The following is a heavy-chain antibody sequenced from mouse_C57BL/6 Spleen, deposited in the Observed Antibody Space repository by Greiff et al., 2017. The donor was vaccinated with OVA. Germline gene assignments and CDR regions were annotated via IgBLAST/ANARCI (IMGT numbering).Heavy chain of an antibody. J-gene: IGHJ2*01. Sequence: EVKLVESGGGLVKPGGSLKLSCAASGFTFSDYGMHWVRQAPEKGLEWVAYISSGSSTIYYADTVKGRFTISRDNAKNTLFLQMTSLMSEDTAMYYCAREEDDYDYFDYWGQGTTLTVSS. CDR3: AREEDDYDYFDY. CDR2: ISSGSSTI. D-gene: IGHD2-4*01. CDR1: GFTFSDYG. V-gene: IGHV5-17*01.